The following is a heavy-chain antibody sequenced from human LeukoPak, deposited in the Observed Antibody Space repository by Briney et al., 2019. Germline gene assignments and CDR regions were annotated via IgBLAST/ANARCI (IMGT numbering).Heavy chain of an antibody. Sequence: PGGSLRLSCAASGFTFSSYEMNWVRQAPGKGLEWVSYISSSGSTIYYADSVKGRFTISGDNAKNSLYLQMNSLRAEDTAVYYCARETDYYYGSGSINWGQGTLVTVSS. CDR2: ISSSGSTI. V-gene: IGHV3-48*03. CDR1: GFTFSSYE. D-gene: IGHD3-10*01. CDR3: ARETDYYYGSGSIN. J-gene: IGHJ4*02.